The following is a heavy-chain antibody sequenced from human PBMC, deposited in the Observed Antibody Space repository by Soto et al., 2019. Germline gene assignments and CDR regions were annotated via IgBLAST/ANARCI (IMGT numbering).Heavy chain of an antibody. D-gene: IGHD6-19*01. CDR2: ISSSSTI. J-gene: IGHJ4*02. V-gene: IGHV3-48*01. Sequence: GGSLRLSCAASGFTFSTYSMNWVRQAPGKGLEWVSYISSSSTIFYTDSEKGRFTVSRDNAKNSLYLQMNSLRAEDTAVYYCAKGGRQWLVTSDFNYWGQGALVTVSS. CDR1: GFTFSTYS. CDR3: AKGGRQWLVTSDFNY.